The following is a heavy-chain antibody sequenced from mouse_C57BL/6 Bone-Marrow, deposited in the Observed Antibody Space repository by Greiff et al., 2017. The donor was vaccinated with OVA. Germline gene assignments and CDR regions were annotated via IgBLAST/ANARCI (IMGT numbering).Heavy chain of an antibody. CDR2: INPSNGGT. J-gene: IGHJ4*01. Sequence: QVQLQQPGTELVKPGASVKLSCKASGYTFTSYWMHWVKQRPGQGLEWIGNINPSNGGTNYNEKFKSEATLTVDKSSSTAYMQLSSLTSEDSAVYYCARKGAYYYAMDYLGQGASVTVTS. CDR1: GYTFTSYW. CDR3: ARKGAYYYAMDY. V-gene: IGHV1-53*01.